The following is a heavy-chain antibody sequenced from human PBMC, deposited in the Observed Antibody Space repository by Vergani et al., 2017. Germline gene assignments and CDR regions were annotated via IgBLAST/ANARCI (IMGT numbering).Heavy chain of an antibody. CDR3: ASKRGAWRAAYCHSYDF. J-gene: IGHJ4*02. D-gene: IGHD2-15*01. CDR2: MDYSGST. V-gene: IGHV4-39*01. Sequence: QVQLQESGPGLVKPSETLSLTCTVSGDSVISTDYHWGWIRQPPGKGLEWIGCMDYSGSTSYNPSLESRISISFETPKNQFSLRLTSVTAADTAVYYCASKRGAWRAAYCHSYDFWGPGTLVGVSS. CDR1: GDSVISTDYH.